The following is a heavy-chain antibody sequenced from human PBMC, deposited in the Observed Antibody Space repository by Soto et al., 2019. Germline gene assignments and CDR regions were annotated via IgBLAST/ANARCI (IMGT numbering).Heavy chain of an antibody. Sequence: GGSLRLSCAASGFTFSSYSMNWVREAPGKGLEWVSSISSSSSYIYYADSVKGRFTISRDNAKNSLYLQMNSLRAEDTAVYYCAREYYDSSGYLDYWGQGTLVTVSS. V-gene: IGHV3-21*01. CDR2: ISSSSSYI. J-gene: IGHJ4*02. CDR3: AREYYDSSGYLDY. CDR1: GFTFSSYS. D-gene: IGHD3-22*01.